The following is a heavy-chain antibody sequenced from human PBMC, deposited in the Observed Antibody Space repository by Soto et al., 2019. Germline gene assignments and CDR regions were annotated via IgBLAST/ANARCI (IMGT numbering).Heavy chain of an antibody. V-gene: IGHV3-11*01. CDR1: GFTFSDYY. D-gene: IGHD6-13*01. CDR2: ISSSGSTI. J-gene: IGHJ1*01. CDR3: ARDYGPGYSSSWKAEYFQH. Sequence: LRLSCAASGFTFSDYYMSWIRQAPGKGLEWVSYISSSGSTIYYADSVKGRFTISRDNAKNSLYLQMNSLRAEDTAVYYCARDYGPGYSSSWKAEYFQHWGQGTLVTVSS.